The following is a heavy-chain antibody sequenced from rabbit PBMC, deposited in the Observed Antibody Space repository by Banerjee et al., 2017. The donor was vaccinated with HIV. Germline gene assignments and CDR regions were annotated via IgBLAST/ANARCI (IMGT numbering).Heavy chain of an antibody. V-gene: IGHV1S45*01. CDR3: ARDLAGVIGWNFNL. D-gene: IGHD4-1*01. CDR1: GFDFNNYW. CDR2: INSNTGNT. Sequence: EQLEESGGGLVKPGGTLTLTCKASGFDFNNYWMCWVRQAPGKGLEWIGCINSNTGNTVYASWAKGPFTISKTSSTTVTLQMTSLTAADTATYFCARDLAGVIGWNFNLWGQGTLVTVS. J-gene: IGHJ4*01.